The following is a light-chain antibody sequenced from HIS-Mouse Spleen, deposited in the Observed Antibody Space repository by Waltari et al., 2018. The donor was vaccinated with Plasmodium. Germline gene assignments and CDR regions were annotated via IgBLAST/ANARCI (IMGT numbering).Light chain of an antibody. CDR3: SSYAGSNNLV. Sequence: QSALTQPPSASGSPGQSVTISCPGTSSDVGGYNYVSGYQQHPGNTPKSKSYEVSKRPAGVPVRFSGSKSGNTASLTVSGRQAEDEADYYCSSYAGSNNLVFGGGTKLTVL. J-gene: IGLJ2*01. V-gene: IGLV2-8*01. CDR2: EVS. CDR1: SSDVGGYNY.